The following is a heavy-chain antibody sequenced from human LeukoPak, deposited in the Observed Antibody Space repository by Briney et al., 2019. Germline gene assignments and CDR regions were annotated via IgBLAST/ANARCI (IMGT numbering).Heavy chain of an antibody. CDR3: ARVGRGYSFKVYYFDY. J-gene: IGHJ4*02. D-gene: IGHD5-18*01. CDR1: GFTFSTYA. Sequence: GGSLRLSCTASGFTFSTYAMHWVRQAPGKGLEWVAVISYDVSNKYYADSVKGRFTISRDNSKNTLYLQMNSLRAEDTAVYYCARVGRGYSFKVYYFDYWGQGTLVTVSS. V-gene: IGHV3-30*04. CDR2: ISYDVSNK.